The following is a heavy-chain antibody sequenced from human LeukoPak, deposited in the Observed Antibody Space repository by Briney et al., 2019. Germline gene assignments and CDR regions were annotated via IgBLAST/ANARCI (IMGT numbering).Heavy chain of an antibody. CDR2: INPNSGGT. CDR1: GYTFTSYY. V-gene: IGHV1-2*02. J-gene: IGHJ4*02. D-gene: IGHD1-1*01. CDR3: ARVDQVLYKFDY. Sequence: GASVKVSCEVSGYTFTSYYIHWVRQAPGQGLEWMGWINPNSGGTNYAEKQKFQGRVTMTRDTSITTVYMEPSRLKYDDTAVYYCARVDQVLYKFDYWGQGTLVTVSS.